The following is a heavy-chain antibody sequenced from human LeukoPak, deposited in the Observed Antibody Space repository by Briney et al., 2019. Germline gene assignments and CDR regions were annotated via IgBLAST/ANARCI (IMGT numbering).Heavy chain of an antibody. V-gene: IGHV3-48*01. CDR3: AVGSRWDPVCVY. J-gene: IGHJ4*02. CDR1: GFTFSNYS. D-gene: IGHD1-26*01. CDR2: ISGSSSTI. Sequence: GGSLRLSCAASGFTFSNYSMNWVRQAPGKGLEWISFISGSSSTIYYADSVKDRFTISRDNGKNSLYLQLNSLRVEDTAVYYCAVGSRWDPVCVYWGQGTLVTVSS.